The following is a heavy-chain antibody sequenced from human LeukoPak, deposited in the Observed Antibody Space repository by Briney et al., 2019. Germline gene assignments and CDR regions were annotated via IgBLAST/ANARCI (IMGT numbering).Heavy chain of an antibody. J-gene: IGHJ4*02. Sequence: YPSETLSLTCTVSGDSISSYYWTWIRQPPGKGLEWIGYIYYSGNTNYNPSLKSRVTISLDTSKNQFSLKLTSVTAADTAMYYCARRKAKTPNYFDYWGQGALVTVSS. V-gene: IGHV4-59*08. CDR2: IYYSGNT. CDR1: GDSISSYY. CDR3: ARRKAKTPNYFDY.